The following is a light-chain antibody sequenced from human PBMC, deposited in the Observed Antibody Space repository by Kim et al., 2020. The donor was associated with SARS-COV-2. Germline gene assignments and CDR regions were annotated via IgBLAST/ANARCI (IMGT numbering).Light chain of an antibody. CDR3: QHYNSVPYT. CDR2: LAS. Sequence: SATVVDIVTITCRASQNIVTWLAWYQQKPGKPPKLLIYLASSLQSGVPSRFSGSGSGTDFTLTISSLQPDDSATYYCQHYNSVPYTFGQGTKLEI. V-gene: IGKV1-5*03. J-gene: IGKJ2*01. CDR1: QNIVTW.